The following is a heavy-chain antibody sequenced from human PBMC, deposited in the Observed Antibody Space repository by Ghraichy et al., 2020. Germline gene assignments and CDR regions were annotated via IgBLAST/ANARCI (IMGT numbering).Heavy chain of an antibody. J-gene: IGHJ5*02. CDR2: MYSGGTT. D-gene: IGHD3-3*01. V-gene: IGHV3-53*01. Sequence: GGSLRLSCAASAFTVSNNYMTWVRQAPGKGLEWVSIMYSGGTTYYADSVKGRFTISRDNSKNTLYLQMNSLRAEDTAIYYCARLRFLEWTWFDPWGQGTLVTVSS. CDR3: ARLRFLEWTWFDP. CDR1: AFTVSNNY.